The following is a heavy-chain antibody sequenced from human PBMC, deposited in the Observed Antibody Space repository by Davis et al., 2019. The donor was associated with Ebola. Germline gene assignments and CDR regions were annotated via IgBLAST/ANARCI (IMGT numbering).Heavy chain of an antibody. CDR1: GFTFSSYA. V-gene: IGHV3-23*01. CDR2: ISGSGGST. J-gene: IGHJ4*02. CDR3: TSTLGALDY. D-gene: IGHD1-26*01. Sequence: GGSLRLSCAASGFTFSSYAMSWVRQAPGKGLEWVSAISGSGGSTYYADSVKGRFTISRDDSKNTAYLQMNSLKTEDTAVYYCTSTLGALDYWGQGTLVTVSS.